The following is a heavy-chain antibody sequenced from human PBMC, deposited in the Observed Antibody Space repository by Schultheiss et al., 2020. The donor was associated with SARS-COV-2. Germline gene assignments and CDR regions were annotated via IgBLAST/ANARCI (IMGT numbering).Heavy chain of an antibody. V-gene: IGHV3-13*01. Sequence: GGSLRLSCAASGFTFSSYDMHWVRQATGKGLEWVSAIGTAGDTYYPGSVKGRFTISRENAKNSLYLQMNSLRAGDTAVYYCAREGRNYGMDVWGQGTTVTGSS. CDR1: GFTFSSYD. CDR2: IGTAGDT. J-gene: IGHJ6*02. CDR3: AREGRNYGMDV.